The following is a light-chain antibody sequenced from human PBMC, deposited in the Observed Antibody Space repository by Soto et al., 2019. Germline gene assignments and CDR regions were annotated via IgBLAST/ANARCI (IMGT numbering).Light chain of an antibody. CDR2: GAS. Sequence: EIVMTQSPATLSVSPGERATLSCSASQSVSSNLAWYQQKPGQAPRLLIYGASARATGIPARFSGSGSGTEFTLNISSLQSEDFAVYYCQQYNNWPPKYTFGQGTKLEIK. J-gene: IGKJ2*01. CDR3: QQYNNWPPKYT. V-gene: IGKV3-15*01. CDR1: QSVSSN.